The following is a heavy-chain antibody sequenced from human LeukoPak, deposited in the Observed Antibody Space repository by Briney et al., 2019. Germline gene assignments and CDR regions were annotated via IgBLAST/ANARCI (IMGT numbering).Heavy chain of an antibody. J-gene: IGHJ6*03. CDR1: GYTFTSYD. D-gene: IGHD3-9*01. CDR2: MNPNSGNT. CDR3: ARGLWPDYDILTGYSHYYYMDV. Sequence: ASVKVSCKASGYTFTSYDINWVRQATGQGLEWMGWMNPNSGNTGYVQKFQGRVTMTRNTSISTAYMELSSLRSEDTAVYYCARGLWPDYDILTGYSHYYYMDVWGKGTTVTVSS. V-gene: IGHV1-8*01.